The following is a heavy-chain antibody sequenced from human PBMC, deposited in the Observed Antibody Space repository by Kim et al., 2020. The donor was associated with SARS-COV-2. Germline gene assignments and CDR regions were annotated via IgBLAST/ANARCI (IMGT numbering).Heavy chain of an antibody. Sequence: GGSLRLSCAASGFTFDDYAMHWVRQAPGKGLEWVSGISWNSGSIGYADSVKGRFTISRDNAKNSLYLQMNSLRAEDTALYYCARVKRSGCGWYYSDSSGYSFDYWGQGTLVTVSS. V-gene: IGHV3-9*01. CDR1: GFTFDDYA. CDR2: ISWNSGSI. D-gene: IGHD3-22*01. J-gene: IGHJ4*02. CDR3: ARVKRSGCGWYYSDSSGYSFDY.